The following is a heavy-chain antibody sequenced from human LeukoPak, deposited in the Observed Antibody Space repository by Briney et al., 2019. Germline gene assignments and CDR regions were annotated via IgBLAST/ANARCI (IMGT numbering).Heavy chain of an antibody. D-gene: IGHD3-10*01. CDR2: ISGSGGST. CDR1: GFTFSSLA. V-gene: IGHV3-23*01. Sequence: AGGSLRLSCAASGFTFSSLAMSWVRQAPGKGLEWVSIISGSGGSTYYADSVKGRFTISRDNSKNTLYLQMNSLRADDTAVYYCVRESSYGYIDYWGQGTQVTVAS. J-gene: IGHJ4*02. CDR3: VRESSYGYIDY.